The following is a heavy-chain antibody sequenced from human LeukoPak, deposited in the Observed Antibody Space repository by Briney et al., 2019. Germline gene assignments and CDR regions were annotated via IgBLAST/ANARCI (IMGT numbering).Heavy chain of an antibody. D-gene: IGHD2-2*01. J-gene: IGHJ6*04. CDR2: INADNGNT. CDR3: ARAIYCSSTSCYYLPYYYGKDV. V-gene: IGHV1-3*01. CDR1: GYTFTNYA. Sequence: WASVKVSCKASGYTFTNYAMHWVRQAPGQRLEWMGWINADNGNTKYSQKFQGRVTITRDTSASTAYMELSSLRSEDTAVYYCARAIYCSSTSCYYLPYYYGKDVWGKGTTVTVSS.